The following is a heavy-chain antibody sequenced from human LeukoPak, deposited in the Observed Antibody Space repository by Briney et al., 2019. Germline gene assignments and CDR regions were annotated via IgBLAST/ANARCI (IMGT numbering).Heavy chain of an antibody. Sequence: WGSLRLSCAASGFTVSSNYMSWVRQAPGKGLEWVSVIYSGGSTYYADSVKGRFTISRDNSKNTLYLQMNSLRAEDTAVYYCARNRLGYGDYGNQFDDWGQGTLGTVSS. V-gene: IGHV3-66*01. J-gene: IGHJ4*02. CDR1: GFTVSSNY. CDR3: ARNRLGYGDYGNQFDD. D-gene: IGHD4-17*01. CDR2: IYSGGST.